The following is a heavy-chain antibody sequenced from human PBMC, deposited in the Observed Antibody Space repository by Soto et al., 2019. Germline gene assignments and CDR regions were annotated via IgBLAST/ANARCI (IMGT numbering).Heavy chain of an antibody. Sequence: QVQLQQWGAGLLKPSETLSLTCAVYGGSFSGYYWSWIRQPPGKGLEWIGEINHSGSTNYNPSLKSRVTISVDTSKNQFSLKLSSVTAADTAVYYCARQDDIVVVADAFDIWGQGTMVTVSS. J-gene: IGHJ3*02. CDR3: ARQDDIVVVADAFDI. V-gene: IGHV4-34*01. CDR2: INHSGST. CDR1: GGSFSGYY. D-gene: IGHD2-2*01.